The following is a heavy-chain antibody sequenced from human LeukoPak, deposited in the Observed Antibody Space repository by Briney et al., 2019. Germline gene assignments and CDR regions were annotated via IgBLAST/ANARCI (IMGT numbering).Heavy chain of an antibody. D-gene: IGHD3-3*01. CDR2: IRYDGSNK. CDR1: GFTFSSYG. J-gene: IGHJ3*02. CDR3: AKIQGPYYDFWSGYPAWDAFDI. V-gene: IGHV3-30*02. Sequence: PGGSLRLSCAASGFTFSSYGMHWVRQAPGKGLEWVAFIRYDGSNKYYADSVKGRFTISRDNSKNTLYLQMNSLRAEDTAVYYCAKIQGPYYDFWSGYPAWDAFDIWGQGTMVTVSS.